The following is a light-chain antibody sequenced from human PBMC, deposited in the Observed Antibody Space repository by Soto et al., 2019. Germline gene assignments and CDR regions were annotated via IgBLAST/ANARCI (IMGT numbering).Light chain of an antibody. CDR3: QQRSNWPFT. CDR2: DTS. V-gene: IGKV3-11*01. CDR1: QTVTKY. J-gene: IGKJ3*01. Sequence: EIVLTQAPTTLSFSPGERATLSCRASQTVTKYLAWYQQKPGQAPRLLIYDTSNRATGIPARFSGSGSGADFTLTISGLQPDDFAVYFCQQRSNWPFTFGPGTTVDFK.